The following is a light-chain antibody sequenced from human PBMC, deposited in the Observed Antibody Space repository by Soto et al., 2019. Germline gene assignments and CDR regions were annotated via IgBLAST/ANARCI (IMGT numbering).Light chain of an antibody. CDR3: QQYGRSPHS. V-gene: IGKV1-39*01. Sequence: DIQMTQSPSSLSASLGDRVTITCRTSQNIYNSLNWYQQKAGRAPAVLIYGASNLQGGVPLRFSGSGSGTDFTLTITRLEPEDSAIYYCQQYGRSPHSFGRGTNLEIK. J-gene: IGKJ2*03. CDR2: GAS. CDR1: QNIYNS.